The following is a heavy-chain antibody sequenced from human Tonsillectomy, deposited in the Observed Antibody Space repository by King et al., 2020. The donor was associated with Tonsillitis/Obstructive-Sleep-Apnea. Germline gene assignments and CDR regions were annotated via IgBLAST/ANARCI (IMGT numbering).Heavy chain of an antibody. V-gene: IGHV3-15*01. CDR1: GFTFTNAW. CDR3: TTEWGHGSRDFDY. D-gene: IGHD2-15*01. CDR2: IKSTTYGGAT. J-gene: IGHJ4*02. Sequence: VQLVESGGGLVKPGGSLRLSCAASGFTFTNAWMSWFRQAPGKGLEWLGRIKSTTYGGATDYTAPVKGRFTISRDDSKNTLDLQMNSLKTEDTAVYYCTTEWGHGSRDFDYWGQGTLVTVSS.